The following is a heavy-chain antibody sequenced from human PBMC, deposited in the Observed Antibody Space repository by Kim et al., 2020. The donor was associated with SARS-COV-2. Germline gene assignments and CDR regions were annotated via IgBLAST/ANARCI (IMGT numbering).Heavy chain of an antibody. Sequence: ASVKVSCKASGYTFTSYAMNWVRQAPGQGLEWMGWINTNTGNPTYAQGFTGRFVFSLDTSVSTAYLQISSLKAEDTAVYYCARDAITMVRGVNGYFQHWGQGTLVTVSS. CDR3: ARDAITMVRGVNGYFQH. J-gene: IGHJ1*01. CDR1: GYTFTSYA. D-gene: IGHD3-10*01. CDR2: INTNTGNP. V-gene: IGHV7-4-1*02.